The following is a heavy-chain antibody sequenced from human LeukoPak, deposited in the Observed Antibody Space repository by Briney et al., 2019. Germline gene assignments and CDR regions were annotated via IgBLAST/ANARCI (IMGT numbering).Heavy chain of an antibody. Sequence: GGSLRLSCAASGFTFSSYGMHWVRQAPGKGLEWVAVISYDGSNKYYADSVKGRFTISRDNSKNTLYLQMNGLRAEDTAVYYCAKDSVKYCSGGSCYSFDYWGQGTLVTVSS. CDR3: AKDSVKYCSGGSCYSFDY. V-gene: IGHV3-30*18. CDR2: ISYDGSNK. D-gene: IGHD2-15*01. CDR1: GFTFSSYG. J-gene: IGHJ4*02.